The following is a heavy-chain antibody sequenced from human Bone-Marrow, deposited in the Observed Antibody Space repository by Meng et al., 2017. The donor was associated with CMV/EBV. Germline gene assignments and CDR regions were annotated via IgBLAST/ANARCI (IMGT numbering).Heavy chain of an antibody. CDR1: GGSISSSSYY. CDR2: IYSSGST. J-gene: IGHJ6*02. Sequence: SETLSLTCTVSGGSISSSSYYWGWNRQPPGKGLEWIGSIYSSGSTYYNPSLKSRVTISVDTSKNQFSLKLSSVTATDTAVFYCATAKQDVWGYYYYGMDVWGQGTTVAASS. V-gene: IGHV4-39*01. D-gene: IGHD7-27*01. CDR3: ATAKQDVWGYYYYGMDV.